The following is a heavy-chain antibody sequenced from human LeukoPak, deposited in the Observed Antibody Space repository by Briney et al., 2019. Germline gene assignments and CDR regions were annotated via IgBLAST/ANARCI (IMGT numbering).Heavy chain of an antibody. CDR1: GDSVSSYY. J-gene: IGHJ4*02. Sequence: SETLSLTCTVSGDSVSSYYWNWIRQPPRKGLEWIGFMYYSGSSNYNPSLKSRVTISVDTSKNQFSLKLSSVTAADTAVYYCAGDPQALRVGVGYFHYWGQGILVTVSS. D-gene: IGHD3-16*01. CDR2: MYYSGSS. CDR3: AGDPQALRVGVGYFHY. V-gene: IGHV4-59*02.